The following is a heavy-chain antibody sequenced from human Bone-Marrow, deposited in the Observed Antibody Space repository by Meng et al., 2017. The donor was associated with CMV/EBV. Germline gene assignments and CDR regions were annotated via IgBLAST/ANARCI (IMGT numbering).Heavy chain of an antibody. D-gene: IGHD2-21*01. V-gene: IGHV1-2*02. J-gene: IGHJ4*02. CDR2: INPNSGGT. CDR1: GYTFTGYY. Sequence: ASVKVSCKASGYTFTGYYMHWVRQAPGQGLEWMGWINPNSGGTNYAQKFQGRVTMTRDTSISTAYMELSRLRSDDTAVYYCARDRRPGGDVFVQHYWGQGTLVTVSS. CDR3: ARDRRPGGDVFVQHY.